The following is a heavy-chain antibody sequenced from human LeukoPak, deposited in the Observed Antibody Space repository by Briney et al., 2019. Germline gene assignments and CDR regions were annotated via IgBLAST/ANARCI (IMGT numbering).Heavy chain of an antibody. CDR3: ATKSDYRGGY. D-gene: IGHD4-11*01. J-gene: IGHJ4*02. V-gene: IGHV3-30*02. CDR1: GFTFSTYG. CDR2: IRYDGTNK. Sequence: GGSLRLSCAASGFTFSTYGTHWVRQAPGKGLEWVAFIRYDGTNKHYADSVQGRFTTSRDNSKNTLYLQMNSLRAEDTAVYYCATKSDYRGGYWGQGTLVTVSS.